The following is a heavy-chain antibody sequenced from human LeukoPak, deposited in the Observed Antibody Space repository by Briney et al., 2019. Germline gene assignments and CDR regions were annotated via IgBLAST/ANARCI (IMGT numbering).Heavy chain of an antibody. CDR2: INAGNGNT. D-gene: IGHD6-19*01. Sequence: ASVKVSCKASGYTFTSYVMHWVRQAPGQRLEWMGRINAGNGNTKYSQEFQGRVTFSRDTSANTAYMELSSLRAEDTAVYYCARQQWLDGAYYFDYWGQGTLVTVSS. CDR1: GYTFTSYV. V-gene: IGHV1-3*03. J-gene: IGHJ4*02. CDR3: ARQQWLDGAYYFDY.